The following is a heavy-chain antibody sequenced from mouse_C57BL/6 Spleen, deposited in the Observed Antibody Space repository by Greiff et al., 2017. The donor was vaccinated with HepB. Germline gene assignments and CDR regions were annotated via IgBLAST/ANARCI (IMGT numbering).Heavy chain of an antibody. CDR1: GYTFTSYT. CDR3: ARYYYGSSYDY. D-gene: IGHD1-1*01. V-gene: IGHV1-4*01. J-gene: IGHJ2*01. Sequence: VQLQQSGAELARPGASVKMSCKASGYTFTSYTMHWVKQRPGQGLEWIGYINPSSGYTKYNQKFKDKATLTADKSSSTAYMQLSSLTSDDSAVYYCARYYYGSSYDYWGQGTTLTVSS. CDR2: INPSSGYT.